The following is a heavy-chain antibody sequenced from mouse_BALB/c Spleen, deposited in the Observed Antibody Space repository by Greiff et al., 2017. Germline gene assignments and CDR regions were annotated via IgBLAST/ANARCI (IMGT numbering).Heavy chain of an antibody. CDR3: TRDGGDYVGGFAY. J-gene: IGHJ3*01. Sequence: EVLLVESGGGLVKPGGSLKLSCAASGFTFSSYTMSWVRQTPEKRLEWVATISSGGSYTYYPDSVKGRFTISIDNAKNTLYLQMSRLKSEDTAMYYCTRDGGDYVGGFAYWGQGTLVTVSA. CDR1: GFTFSSYT. CDR2: ISSGGSYT. V-gene: IGHV5-6-4*01. D-gene: IGHD2-4*01.